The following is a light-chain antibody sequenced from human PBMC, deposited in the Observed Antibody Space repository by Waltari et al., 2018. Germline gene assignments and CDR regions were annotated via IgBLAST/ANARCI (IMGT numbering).Light chain of an antibody. CDR3: SSYAAYNTVI. Sequence: QSTLTQPASVSGSLGQSITISCLGTSGDVGNYNLVSWYQQHPGKAPKFMIYGVNKRPSGFSNRFSGSKSGNTASLTISGLQGEDEAIYFCSSYAAYNTVIFGGGTKVTVL. CDR2: GVN. V-gene: IGLV2-23*02. CDR1: SGDVGNYNL. J-gene: IGLJ2*01.